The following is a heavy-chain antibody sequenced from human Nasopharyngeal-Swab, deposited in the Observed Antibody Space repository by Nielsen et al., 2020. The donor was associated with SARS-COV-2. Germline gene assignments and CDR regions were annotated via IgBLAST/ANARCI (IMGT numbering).Heavy chain of an antibody. CDR1: GFTFSSYG. CDR2: ISYDGSNK. V-gene: IGHV3-30*18. J-gene: IGHJ3*02. D-gene: IGHD6-13*01. CDR3: AKPKYVGRIAAAGGAFDI. Sequence: LSLTCAASGFTFSSYGMHWVRQAPGKGLEWVAVISYDGSNKYYADSVKGRFTISRDNSKNTLYLQMNSLRAEDTAVYYCAKPKYVGRIAAAGGAFDIWGQGTMVTVSS.